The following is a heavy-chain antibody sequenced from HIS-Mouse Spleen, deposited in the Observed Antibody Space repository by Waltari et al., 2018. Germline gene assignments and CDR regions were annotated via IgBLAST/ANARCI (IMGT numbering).Heavy chain of an antibody. Sequence: SGPGLVKPSETLSLTCTVSGGSISSSSYYWGWIRQPPGKGLEWIGSIYYSGSTYYNPSLKSRVTISVDTSKNQFSLKLSSVTAADTAVYYCARDRELYFDYWGQGTLVTVSS. CDR3: ARDRELYFDY. CDR2: IYYSGST. V-gene: IGHV4-39*07. D-gene: IGHD1-26*01. J-gene: IGHJ4*02. CDR1: GGSISSSSYY.